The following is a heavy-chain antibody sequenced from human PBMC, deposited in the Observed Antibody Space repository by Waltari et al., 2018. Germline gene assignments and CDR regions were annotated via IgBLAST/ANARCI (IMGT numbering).Heavy chain of an antibody. CDR1: GFPFSGAA. CDR2: ISSKGNNYET. V-gene: IGHV3-73*02. D-gene: IGHD2-21*02. J-gene: IGHJ6*02. Sequence: EVRLVESGGGLVQPGGSIRLSCLGSGFPFSGAAINWVHQAPGKGIEWVGRISSKGNNYETQYGESVKCMFTVSRNDVDNTAFLRMSSLTTEDTAVYYCSRHIPSVCGGDCYHSFYYGLDVWGQGTTVIVSS. CDR3: SRHIPSVCGGDCYHSFYYGLDV.